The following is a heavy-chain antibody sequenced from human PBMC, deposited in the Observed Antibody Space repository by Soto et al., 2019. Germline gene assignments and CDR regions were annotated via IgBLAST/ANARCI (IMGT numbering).Heavy chain of an antibody. J-gene: IGHJ4*02. CDR2: IYRGGST. V-gene: IGHV4-59*11. Sequence: SETLSLTCSVSGDSIRNLYWSWIRQPLGKGLEWIGYIYRGGSTKYNPSLKSRLTMSADTSKNHFSLKLTSVTAADTAVYYCARTLEYGHMDVWGNGTSVTVSSGKKSVLPEETVTRPPQVSESFSPFDYWGQGTLVTVSS. CDR3: ARTLEYGHMDVWGNGTSVTVSSGKKSVLPEETVTRPPQVSESFSPFDY. CDR1: GDSIRNLY. D-gene: IGHD4-17*01.